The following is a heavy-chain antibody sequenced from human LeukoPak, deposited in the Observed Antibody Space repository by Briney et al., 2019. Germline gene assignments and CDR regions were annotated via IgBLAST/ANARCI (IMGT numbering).Heavy chain of an antibody. D-gene: IGHD2-21*02. CDR3: VKDWSDEAKCGADCLEY. CDR1: GFNFYIYA. J-gene: IGHJ4*02. Sequence: GGSLRLSCAASGFNFYIYAMSWVRQAPGKGLEWVSSISGSSDNTYYVDSVKGRYTISRDNSKNTLYLRMNTLRAEDTAVYYCVKDWSDEAKCGADCLEYWGQGTLVTVSS. CDR2: ISGSSDNT. V-gene: IGHV3-23*01.